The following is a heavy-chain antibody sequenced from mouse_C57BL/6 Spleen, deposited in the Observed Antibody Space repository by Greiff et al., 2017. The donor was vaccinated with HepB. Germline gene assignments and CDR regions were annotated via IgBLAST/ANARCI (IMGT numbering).Heavy chain of an antibody. J-gene: IGHJ2*01. CDR1: GYTFTSYW. CDR2: IDPSDSYT. D-gene: IGHD2-3*01. Sequence: QVQLQQPGAELVRPGTSVKLSCKASGYTFTSYWMPWVQQRPGQGLEWIGVIDPSDSYTNYNQKFKGKATLTVDTTSSTAYMQLRSLTSEDSAVYYCARKGAYDGNSVHYDYRGKGTTLTVSS. V-gene: IGHV1-59*01. CDR3: ARKGAYDGNSVHYDY.